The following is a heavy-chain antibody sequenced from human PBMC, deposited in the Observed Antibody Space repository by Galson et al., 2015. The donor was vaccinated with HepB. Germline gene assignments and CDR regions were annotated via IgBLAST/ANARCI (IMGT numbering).Heavy chain of an antibody. D-gene: IGHD6-19*01. CDR1: GFTFSDYY. J-gene: IGHJ4*02. V-gene: IGHV3-11*06. Sequence: SLRLSCAASGFTFSDYYMSWIRQAPGKGLEWVSYISSSSSYTNYADSVKGRFTISRDNAKNSLYLQMNSLRAEDTAVYYCARDPREYSSGWYGGVFDYWGQGTLVTVSS. CDR2: ISSSSSYT. CDR3: ARDPREYSSGWYGGVFDY.